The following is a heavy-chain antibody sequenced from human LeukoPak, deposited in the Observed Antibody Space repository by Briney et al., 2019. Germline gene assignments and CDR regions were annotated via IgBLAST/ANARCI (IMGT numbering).Heavy chain of an antibody. D-gene: IGHD5-18*01. CDR3: ARTPWIQLWPPIEDYMDV. V-gene: IGHV4-61*02. CDR1: GGSISSGSYY. CDR2: IYTSGST. Sequence: PSQTLSLTCTVSGGSISSGSYYWSWIRQPAGKGLEWIGRIYTSGSTNYNPSLKSRVTISVDTSKNQFSLKLSSVTAADTAVYYCARTPWIQLWPPIEDYMDVWGKGTTVTVSS. J-gene: IGHJ6*03.